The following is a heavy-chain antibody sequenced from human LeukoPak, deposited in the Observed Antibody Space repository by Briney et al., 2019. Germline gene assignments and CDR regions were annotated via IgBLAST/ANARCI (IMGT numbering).Heavy chain of an antibody. Sequence: GESLKISCMGSGYSFCTYWIGWVRQMPGKGLEWMGRIDPSDSYTNYSPSFQGHVTISADKSISTAYLQWSSLKASDTAMYYCARTSSGWDYLLDYWGQGTLVTVSS. V-gene: IGHV5-10-1*01. CDR2: IDPSDSYT. CDR3: ARTSSGWDYLLDY. D-gene: IGHD6-19*01. J-gene: IGHJ4*02. CDR1: GYSFCTYW.